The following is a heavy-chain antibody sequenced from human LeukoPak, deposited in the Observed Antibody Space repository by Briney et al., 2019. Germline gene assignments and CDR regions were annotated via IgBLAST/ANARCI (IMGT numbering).Heavy chain of an antibody. Sequence: TSETLSLTCTVSGGSISSYYWSWIRQPPGKGLEWIGYIYYSGSTNYNPSLKSRVTISVDTSKNQFSLKLSSVTAADTAVYYCARGPRSTRLDYWGQGTLVTVSS. D-gene: IGHD1-1*01. CDR1: GGSISSYY. CDR2: IYYSGST. J-gene: IGHJ4*02. CDR3: ARGPRSTRLDY. V-gene: IGHV4-59*12.